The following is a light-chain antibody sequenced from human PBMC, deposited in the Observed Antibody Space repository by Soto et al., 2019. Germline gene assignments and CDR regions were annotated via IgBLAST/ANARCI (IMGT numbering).Light chain of an antibody. CDR3: QQYNSYSQKM. V-gene: IGKV1-5*03. J-gene: IGKJ1*01. CDR1: QSISSW. CDR2: KAS. Sequence: DIQMTQSPSTLSASVGDRVTITCRASQSISSWLAWYQQKPGKAPKLLIYKASSLESGVPSRFSGSGSGTEFTLTSSSLQPDDFATYYCQQYNSYSQKMFGQGTKVEIK.